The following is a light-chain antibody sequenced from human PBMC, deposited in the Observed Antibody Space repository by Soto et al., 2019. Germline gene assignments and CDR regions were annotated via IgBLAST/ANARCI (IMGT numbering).Light chain of an antibody. J-gene: IGKJ4*01. CDR2: AAS. Sequence: DIQMTQSPSSVSASVGDRVTITCRASQDVSSWLVWYQQKPGQATKLLIYAASNLQSGVPSRFSGSGSGTDFTLTISSLQPEDSATYFCQQASTFPRTFGGGTKVDIK. V-gene: IGKV1-12*01. CDR1: QDVSSW. CDR3: QQASTFPRT.